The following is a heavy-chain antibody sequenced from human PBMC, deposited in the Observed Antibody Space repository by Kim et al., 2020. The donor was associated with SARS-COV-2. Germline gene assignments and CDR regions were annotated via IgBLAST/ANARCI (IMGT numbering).Heavy chain of an antibody. CDR3: ASTEFHYGGNSGEWYF. V-gene: IGHV4-39*01. J-gene: IGHJ2*01. Sequence: SETLSLTCTVSGGSISSSSYYWGWIRQPPGKGLEWIGSIYYSGSTYYNPSLKSRVTISVDTSKNQFSLKLSSVTAADTAVYYCASTEFHYGGNSGEWYF. CDR1: GGSISSSSYY. CDR2: IYYSGST. D-gene: IGHD4-17*01.